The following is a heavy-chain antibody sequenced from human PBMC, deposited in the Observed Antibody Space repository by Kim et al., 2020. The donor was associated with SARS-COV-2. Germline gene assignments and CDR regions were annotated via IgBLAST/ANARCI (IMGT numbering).Heavy chain of an antibody. J-gene: IGHJ4*02. Sequence: GGSLRLSCAASGFPFSSYAMSWVRQAPGKGLEWVSTINVGGGDDTYYADSVKGRFTISRDNSRNTLYLQMNSLRAEDTAVYYCAKKLSWGSPEDYWGQGTLVTVSS. V-gene: IGHV3-23*01. D-gene: IGHD3-16*01. CDR2: INVGGGDDT. CDR3: AKKLSWGSPEDY. CDR1: GFPFSSYA.